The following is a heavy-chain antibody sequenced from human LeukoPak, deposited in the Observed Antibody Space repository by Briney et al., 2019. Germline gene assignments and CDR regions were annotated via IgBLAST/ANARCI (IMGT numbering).Heavy chain of an antibody. V-gene: IGHV3-21*01. CDR1: GFTFSSYS. CDR3: ARARNSYGLDY. J-gene: IGHJ4*02. CDR2: ISSSSYI. D-gene: IGHD5-18*01. Sequence: GGSLRLSCAASGFTFSSYSMNWVRQAPGKGLEWVSSISSSSYIYYADSVKGRFTISRDNAKNSLYLQMNSLRAEDTAVYYCARARNSYGLDYWGQGTLVTVSS.